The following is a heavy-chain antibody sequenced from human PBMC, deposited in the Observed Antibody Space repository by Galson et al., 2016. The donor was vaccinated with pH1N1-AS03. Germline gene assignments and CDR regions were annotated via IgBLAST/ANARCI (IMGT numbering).Heavy chain of an antibody. V-gene: IGHV1-18*01. Sequence: SVKVSCKASGYTFITYGISWVRQAPGQGLEWMGWMSAYSGETRYAPNFQGRVTMTRDTSTRTAYVDLRSLTSDDTAVYCCVREFEDPQKRVVAFGYWGQGTLVIVSS. CDR1: GYTFITYG. CDR3: VREFEDPQKRVVAFGY. J-gene: IGHJ4*02. CDR2: MSAYSGET.